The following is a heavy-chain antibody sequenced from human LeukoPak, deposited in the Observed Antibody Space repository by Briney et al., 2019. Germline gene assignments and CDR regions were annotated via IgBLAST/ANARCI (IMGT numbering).Heavy chain of an antibody. D-gene: IGHD3-16*01. J-gene: IGHJ4*02. V-gene: IGHV4-34*01. CDR1: GGSFSGYY. Sequence: SETLSLTCAAYGGSFSGYYWSWIRQPPGKGLEWIGEINHSGSTNYNPSLKSRVTISVDTSKNQFSLKLSSVTAADTAVYYCTCASWYFDYWGQGTLVTVSS. CDR2: INHSGST. CDR3: TCASWYFDY.